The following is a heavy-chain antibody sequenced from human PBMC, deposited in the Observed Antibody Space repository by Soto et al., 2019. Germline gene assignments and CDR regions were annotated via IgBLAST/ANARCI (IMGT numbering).Heavy chain of an antibody. V-gene: IGHV3-15*01. J-gene: IGHJ4*02. CDR2: IKSKTDGGTT. D-gene: IGHD5-18*01. CDR3: TRYSYGASEY. CDR1: GFTVSNAW. Sequence: EVQLVESGGGLVKPGGSLRLSCAASGFTVSNAWMSWVRQAPGKGLEWVGRIKSKTDGGTTEYDAPVKGRFTISRDDSKNTLYLQMNSLKTEDTAVYYCTRYSYGASEYWGQGTLVTVSS.